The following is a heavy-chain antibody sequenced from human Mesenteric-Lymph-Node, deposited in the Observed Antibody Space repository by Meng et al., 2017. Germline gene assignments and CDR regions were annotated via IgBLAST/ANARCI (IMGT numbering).Heavy chain of an antibody. CDR3: ARDTYYYGSGGSTYEDV. V-gene: IGHV4-34*01. Sequence: GSLRLSCAVYGGSFSGYYWSWIRQPPGKGLEWIGEINHSGSTNYNPSLKSRVTISVDTSKNQFSLKLSSVTAADTAVYYCARDTYYYGSGGSTYEDVWGQGTTVTVSS. CDR1: GGSFSGYY. D-gene: IGHD3-10*01. J-gene: IGHJ6*02. CDR2: INHSGST.